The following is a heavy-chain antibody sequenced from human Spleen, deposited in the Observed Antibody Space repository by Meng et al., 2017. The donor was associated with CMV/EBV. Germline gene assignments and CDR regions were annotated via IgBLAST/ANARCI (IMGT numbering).Heavy chain of an antibody. CDR1: GFTFSSYW. D-gene: IGHD2-2*01. CDR2: INSDGSST. CDR3: ARDIGGSKDRYGMDV. Sequence: GESLKISCAASGFTFSSYWMYWVRQAPGKGLVWVSRINSDGSSTSYADSVEGRFTISRDNAKKTLYLQMNSLRAEDTAVYYCARDIGGSKDRYGMDVWGQGTTVTVSS. V-gene: IGHV3-74*01. J-gene: IGHJ6*02.